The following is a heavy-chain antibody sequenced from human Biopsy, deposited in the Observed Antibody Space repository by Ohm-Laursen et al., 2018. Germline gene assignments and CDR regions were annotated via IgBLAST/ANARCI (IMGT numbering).Heavy chain of an antibody. Sequence: GSLRLSCTASGFSFSSYSMNWARQAPGKGLEWVSYTDTTSGTKFYADSVKGRFTISRDNAKNSLYLQMTSLRAEDTAVYFCVRGWLNRSSLFLDHWGQGSLVTVSS. CDR2: TDTTSGTK. J-gene: IGHJ4*02. CDR1: GFSFSSYS. D-gene: IGHD6-6*01. CDR3: VRGWLNRSSLFLDH. V-gene: IGHV3-48*01.